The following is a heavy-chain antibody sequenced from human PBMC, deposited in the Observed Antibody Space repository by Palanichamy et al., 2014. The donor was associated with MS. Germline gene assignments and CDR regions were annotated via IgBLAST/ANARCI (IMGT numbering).Heavy chain of an antibody. Sequence: QVQLVQSGAEVKKPGASVKVSCKASGYTFTTYCMHWVRQAPGQRPEWMGWINIDNGSTKHSQRSQGRVTITRDTSARTAYMELTSLRSEDTAVYYCVRDRYSYGRVETFDIWGQGTMVTVSS. CDR1: GYTFTTYC. D-gene: IGHD5-18*01. J-gene: IGHJ3*02. CDR2: INIDNGST. V-gene: IGHV1-3*04. CDR3: VRDRYSYGRVETFDI.